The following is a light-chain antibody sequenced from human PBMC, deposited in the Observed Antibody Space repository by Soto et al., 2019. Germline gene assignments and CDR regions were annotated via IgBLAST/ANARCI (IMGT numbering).Light chain of an antibody. CDR2: RAS. CDR3: QQYHHWPPIT. Sequence: EIVLTQSPGTLSLSPGERATLSCRASQNIDINLVWYQQKPGQAPRLLIFRASTRATGIPARFSGSGSGTEFTLTISSLQSEDFAVYYCQQYHHWPPITFGQGTRLEIK. CDR1: QNIDIN. J-gene: IGKJ5*01. V-gene: IGKV3-15*01.